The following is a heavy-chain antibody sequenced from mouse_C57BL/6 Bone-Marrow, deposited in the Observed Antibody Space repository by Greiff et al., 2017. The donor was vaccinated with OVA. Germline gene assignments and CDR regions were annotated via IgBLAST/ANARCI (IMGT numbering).Heavy chain of an antibody. V-gene: IGHV1-5*01. J-gene: IGHJ1*03. CDR3: TNYYGSSYFDV. Sequence: EVQRVESGTVLARPGASVKMSCKTSGYTFTSYWMHWVKQRPGQGLEWIGAIYPGNSDTSYNQKVKGKAKLTAVTSASTAYMELSSLTNEDSAVYYCTNYYGSSYFDVWGTGTTVTVSS. CDR2: IYPGNSDT. D-gene: IGHD1-1*01. CDR1: GYTFTSYW.